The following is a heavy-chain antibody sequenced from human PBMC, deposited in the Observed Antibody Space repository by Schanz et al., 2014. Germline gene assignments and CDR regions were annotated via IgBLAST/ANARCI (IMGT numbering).Heavy chain of an antibody. D-gene: IGHD3-9*01. V-gene: IGHV3-23*04. CDR2: ISGSGSST. CDR1: GFTFSSYA. Sequence: LQLVESGGGVVQPGRSLRLSCAASGFTFSSYAMTWVRQAPGKGLDWVSAISGSGSSTYYADSVKGRFTISRDNSKNTLYLQMNNLRAEDTAVYYCAKDHAGSDILTALGNWGQGTLVTVSS. CDR3: AKDHAGSDILTALGN. J-gene: IGHJ4*02.